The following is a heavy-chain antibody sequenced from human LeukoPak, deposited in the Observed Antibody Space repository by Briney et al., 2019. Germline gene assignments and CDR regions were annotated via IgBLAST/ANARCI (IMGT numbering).Heavy chain of an antibody. Sequence: GGSLRLSCEVSGFTFTDYWMNWVRQAPGKGPEWVASIRQDGSEKTYVDSVEGRFTISRDNTKNSLSLQLNGLRAEDTAVYYCARDGTAAGLYFDLWGQGTLVTVSS. CDR2: IRQDGSEK. V-gene: IGHV3-7*01. CDR3: ARDGTAAGLYFDL. J-gene: IGHJ4*01. D-gene: IGHD6-13*01. CDR1: GFTFTDYW.